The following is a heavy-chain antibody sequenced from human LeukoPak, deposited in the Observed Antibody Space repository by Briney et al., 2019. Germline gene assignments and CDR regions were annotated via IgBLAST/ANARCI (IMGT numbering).Heavy chain of an antibody. J-gene: IGHJ4*02. D-gene: IGHD3-3*01. CDR2: ISSSSSYI. CDR3: ATYDFWSGSIDY. Sequence: GGSLRLSCAASGFTFNTYSMYCVRQAPGKGLEWVSSISSSSSYIYYADSVKGRFTISRDDAKNSLYLQMYRRGADNTAVYYCATYDFWSGSIDYWGQGTLVTVSS. V-gene: IGHV3-21*01. CDR1: GFTFNTYS.